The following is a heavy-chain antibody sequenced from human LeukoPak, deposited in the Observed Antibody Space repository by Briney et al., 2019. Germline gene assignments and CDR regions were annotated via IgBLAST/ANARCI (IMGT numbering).Heavy chain of an antibody. CDR3: ARSAANQLPFC. Sequence: SETLSLTCTVSGGSISSYYWSWIRQPPGKGLEWIGFIYYSGSSNYNPSLESRVTMSLDTSKNQFSLNLSSVTAADTAVYYCARSAANQLPFCWGQGTLVTVSS. D-gene: IGHD2-2*01. J-gene: IGHJ4*02. V-gene: IGHV4-59*01. CDR1: GGSISSYY. CDR2: IYYSGSS.